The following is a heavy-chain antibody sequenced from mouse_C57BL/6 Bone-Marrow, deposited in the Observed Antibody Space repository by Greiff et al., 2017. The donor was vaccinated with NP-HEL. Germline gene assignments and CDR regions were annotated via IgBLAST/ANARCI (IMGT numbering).Heavy chain of an antibody. D-gene: IGHD1-1*02. CDR2: ISSGSSTI. V-gene: IGHV5-17*01. Sequence: EVQGVESGGGLVKPGGSLKLSCAASGFTFSDYGMHWVRQAPEKGLEWVAYISSGSSTIYYADTVKGRFTISRDNAKNTLFLQMTSLRSEDTAMYYCAGPCCCGKDYWFAYWGQGSLVAVSA. J-gene: IGHJ3*01. CDR1: GFTFSDYG. CDR3: AGPCCCGKDYWFAY.